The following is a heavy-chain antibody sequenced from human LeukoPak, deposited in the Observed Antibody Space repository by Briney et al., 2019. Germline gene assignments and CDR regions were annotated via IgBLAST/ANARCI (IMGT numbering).Heavy chain of an antibody. CDR3: ARDRNYNCGGDCYTFDY. J-gene: IGHJ4*02. CDR1: GGTFSSYA. Sequence: SVKVSCKASGGTFSSYAIRWVRQAPGQGLEWMGGIIPIFGTANYAQMFQGRVTITADESTSTAYMELSSLRSEDTAVYYCARDRNYNCGGDCYTFDYWGQGTLVTVSS. CDR2: IIPIFGTA. V-gene: IGHV1-69*01. D-gene: IGHD2-21*01.